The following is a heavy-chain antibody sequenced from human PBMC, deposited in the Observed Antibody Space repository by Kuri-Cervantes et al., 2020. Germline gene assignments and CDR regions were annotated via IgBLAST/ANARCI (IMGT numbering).Heavy chain of an antibody. CDR3: ARVQQLVRRNYFDY. CDR1: GFTFSSYG. CDR2: ISYDGSNK. D-gene: IGHD6-13*01. V-gene: IGHV3-30*03. Sequence: GGSLRLSCAASGFTFSSYGMHWVRQAPGKGLEWVAVISYDGSNKYYADSVKGRFTISRDNSKNTLYLQMNSLRAEDTAVYYCARVQQLVRRNYFDYWGQGTLVTVSS. J-gene: IGHJ4*02.